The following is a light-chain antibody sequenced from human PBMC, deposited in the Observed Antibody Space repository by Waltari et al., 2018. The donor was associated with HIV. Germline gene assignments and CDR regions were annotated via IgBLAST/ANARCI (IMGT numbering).Light chain of an antibody. Sequence: YVLTQPPSVSVAPCTTARTTGRGHNSGSKSVTWYQQKPGQAPVLVIYYDSDRPSGIPERFSGSNSGNTATLTISRVEAGDEADYYCQVWDSSSDHVVFGGGTKLTVL. V-gene: IGLV3-21*04. CDR3: QVWDSSSDHVV. CDR2: YDS. J-gene: IGLJ2*01. CDR1: NSGSKS.